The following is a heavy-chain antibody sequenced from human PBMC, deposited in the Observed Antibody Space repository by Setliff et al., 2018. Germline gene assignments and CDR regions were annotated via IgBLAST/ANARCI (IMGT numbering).Heavy chain of an antibody. V-gene: IGHV1-18*01. CDR2: ISLYDGHT. J-gene: IGHJ6*03. Sequence: ASVKVSCKASGYNFKTYAISWVRQAPGQGLEWMGFISLYDGHTNYAQNFQGRLTVTTDTSTSTAYMELSSLRSEDTAVYYCARGGRDIVVVVAANYYYYMDVWGKGTTVTVSS. CDR1: GYNFKTYA. D-gene: IGHD2-15*01. CDR3: ARGGRDIVVVVAANYYYYMDV.